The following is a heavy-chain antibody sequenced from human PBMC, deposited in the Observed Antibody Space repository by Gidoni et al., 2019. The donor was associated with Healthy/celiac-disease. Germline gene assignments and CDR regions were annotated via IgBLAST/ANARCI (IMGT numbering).Heavy chain of an antibody. D-gene: IGHD3-10*01. CDR2: ISSSGSTI. CDR3: ARDNRGSYYDIEVDY. J-gene: IGHJ4*02. Sequence: EVQLVESGGGLVKPGGSLRLSCAASGFTFSSYSMNWVRQAPGKGLEWVSSISSSGSTIHYADSVKGRFTISRDNAKNSLYLQMNSLRAEDTAVFYCARDNRGSYYDIEVDYWGQGTLVTVSS. CDR1: GFTFSSYS. V-gene: IGHV3-21*01.